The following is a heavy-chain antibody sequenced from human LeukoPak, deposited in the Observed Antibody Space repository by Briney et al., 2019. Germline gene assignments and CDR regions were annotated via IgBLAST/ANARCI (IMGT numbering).Heavy chain of an antibody. D-gene: IGHD6-19*01. V-gene: IGHV3-23*01. Sequence: GGSLRLSCAASGFTFSSYAMSWVRQSPGKGLEWVSAISDNGGSTYYADSVKGRFTISRDNSKNTLYLQINTLRAEDTAVYHCARAVAGTTGLWDYWGQGTLVTVSS. CDR2: ISDNGGST. CDR3: ARAVAGTTGLWDY. CDR1: GFTFSSYA. J-gene: IGHJ4*02.